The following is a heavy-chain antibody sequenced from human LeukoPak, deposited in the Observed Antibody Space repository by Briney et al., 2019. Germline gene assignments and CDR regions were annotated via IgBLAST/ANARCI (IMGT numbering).Heavy chain of an antibody. Sequence: PSETLSLTCAVYGGSFSGYYWSWIRQPPGKGLEWIGEINHSGSTNYNPSLKSRVTISVDTSKNQFSLKLSSVTAADTAVYYCARAKRGYYGSGSYYSPMGYYYYMDVWGKGTTVTISS. D-gene: IGHD3-10*01. J-gene: IGHJ6*03. CDR2: INHSGST. V-gene: IGHV4-34*01. CDR3: ARAKRGYYGSGSYYSPMGYYYYMDV. CDR1: GGSFSGYY.